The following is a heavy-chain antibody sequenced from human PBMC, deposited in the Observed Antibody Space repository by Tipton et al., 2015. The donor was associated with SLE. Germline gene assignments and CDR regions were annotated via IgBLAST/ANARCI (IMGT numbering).Heavy chain of an antibody. V-gene: IGHV4-31*03. CDR2: ISYSGST. CDR1: GGSISSGGYY. Sequence: TLSLTCTVSGGSISSGGYYWSWIRQSPGKGLEWIGYISYSGSTNYNSSLKSRLTISVDTSKNQFSLKLSSVTAADTAVYYCARGWGSYSSGWRYFYYYMDVWGKGTTVTVSS. D-gene: IGHD6-19*01. J-gene: IGHJ6*03. CDR3: ARGWGSYSSGWRYFYYYMDV.